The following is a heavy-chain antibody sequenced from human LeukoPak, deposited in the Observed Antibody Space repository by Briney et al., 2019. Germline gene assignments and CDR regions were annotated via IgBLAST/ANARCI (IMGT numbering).Heavy chain of an antibody. CDR2: IRYDGSNK. Sequence: GGSLRLSCAASGFTFSSYGMHWVRQAPGKGLEWVAFIRYDGSNKYYTDSVRGRFTISRDNSYKTLYLQMNSLRAEDTAVYYCAKDSGRYYYYMDVWGKGTTVTISS. CDR3: AKDSGRYYYYMDV. V-gene: IGHV3-30*02. D-gene: IGHD1-14*01. J-gene: IGHJ6*03. CDR1: GFTFSSYG.